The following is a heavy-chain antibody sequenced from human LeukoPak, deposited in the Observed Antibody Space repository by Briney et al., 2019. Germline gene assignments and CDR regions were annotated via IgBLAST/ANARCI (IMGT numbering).Heavy chain of an antibody. Sequence: GPLRLSCTASGFTFSDYNMNWVRQAPGKGLEWVSSISSLSSYVYYADSVKGRFTISRDNAKNSLYLQMNSLRAEDTALYYCARAAVAEIYYYYYYYMDVWGKGTTVTISS. CDR1: GFTFSDYN. CDR2: ISSLSSYV. J-gene: IGHJ6*03. V-gene: IGHV3-21*04. D-gene: IGHD6-19*01. CDR3: ARAAVAEIYYYYYYYMDV.